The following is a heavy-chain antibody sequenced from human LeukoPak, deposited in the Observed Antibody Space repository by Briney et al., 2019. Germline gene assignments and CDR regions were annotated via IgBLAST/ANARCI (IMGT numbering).Heavy chain of an antibody. J-gene: IGHJ3*02. V-gene: IGHV1-58*01. CDR1: GFTFTSSA. CDR2: IVVGSGNT. CDR3: AAGGYYDILTGTGAFDI. D-gene: IGHD3-9*01. Sequence: SVKVSCKASGFTFTSSAVQWVRQGRGQRLEWIGWIVVGSGNTNYAQKFQERVTITRDMSTSTAYMELSSLRSEDTAVYYCAAGGYYDILTGTGAFDIWGQETMVTVSS.